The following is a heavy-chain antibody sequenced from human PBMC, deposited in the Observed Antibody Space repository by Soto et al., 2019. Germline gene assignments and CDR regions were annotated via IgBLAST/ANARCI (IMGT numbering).Heavy chain of an antibody. V-gene: IGHV5-51*01. D-gene: IGHD5-18*01. Sequence: PGESLKISCKGSGYSFTSYWIGWVRQMPGKGLEWMGIIYPGDSDTRYSPSFQGQVTISADKSISTAYLQWSSLKASDTAMYYCARMAGYSYALRNWFDPWGQGTLVTVSS. CDR3: ARMAGYSYALRNWFDP. CDR1: GYSFTSYW. J-gene: IGHJ5*02. CDR2: IYPGDSDT.